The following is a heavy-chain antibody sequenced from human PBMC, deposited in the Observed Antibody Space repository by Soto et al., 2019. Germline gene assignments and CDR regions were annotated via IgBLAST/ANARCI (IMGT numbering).Heavy chain of an antibody. CDR1: GYTFTSYA. J-gene: IGHJ5*02. V-gene: IGHV1-3*01. CDR3: ARGVTPGIAAARVWFDP. CDR2: INAGNGNT. Sequence: ASVKVSCKASGYTFTSYAMHWVRQAPGQRLGWMGWINAGNGNTKYSQKFQGRVTITRDTSASTAYMELSSLRSEDTAVYYCARGVTPGIAAARVWFDPWGQGTLVTVSS. D-gene: IGHD6-13*01.